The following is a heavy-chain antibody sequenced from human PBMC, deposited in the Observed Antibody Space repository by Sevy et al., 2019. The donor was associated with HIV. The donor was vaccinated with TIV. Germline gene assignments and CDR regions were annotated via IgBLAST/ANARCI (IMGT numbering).Heavy chain of an antibody. D-gene: IGHD6-19*01. J-gene: IGHJ4*02. Sequence: GGSLRLSCTASGFTFSSFGIHWVRQAPGKGLEWVALMWYDGNNKYYADSVKGRFTISRDSSKNTLYLQMNNLRAEDTAVYYCARGPSLSEAGAAGYLDYWGQGTLVTVS. CDR3: ARGPSLSEAGAAGYLDY. CDR1: GFTFSSFG. CDR2: MWYDGNNK. V-gene: IGHV3-33*01.